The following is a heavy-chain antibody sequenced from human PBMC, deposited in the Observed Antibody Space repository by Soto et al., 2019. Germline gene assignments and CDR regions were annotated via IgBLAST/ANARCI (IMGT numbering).Heavy chain of an antibody. CDR1: GFTFSSYA. D-gene: IGHD2-2*01. CDR2: ISYDGSNK. J-gene: IGHJ4*02. CDR3: ARGGFDIVLVPAADYYFDY. Sequence: QVQLVESGGGVVQPGRSLRLSCAASGFTFSSYAMHWVRQAPGKGLEWVAVISYDGSNKYYADSVKGRFTISRDNSKNTLYLQMNRLRAEDTAVYYCARGGFDIVLVPAADYYFDYWGQGTLVTVSS. V-gene: IGHV3-30-3*01.